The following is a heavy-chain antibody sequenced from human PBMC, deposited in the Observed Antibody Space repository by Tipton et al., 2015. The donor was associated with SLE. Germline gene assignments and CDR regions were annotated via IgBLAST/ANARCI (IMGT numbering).Heavy chain of an antibody. CDR2: INHSGST. CDR1: GGSFSGYY. D-gene: IGHD2-2*02. V-gene: IGHV4-34*01. Sequence: TLSLTCAVYGGSFSGYYWSWIRQPPGKGLEWIGEINHSGSTNHNPSLKSRVTISVDTSKNQFSLKLSSVTAADTAVYYCARADSSSWFYTRFDPWGQGTLVTVSS. J-gene: IGHJ5*02. CDR3: ARADSSSWFYTRFDP.